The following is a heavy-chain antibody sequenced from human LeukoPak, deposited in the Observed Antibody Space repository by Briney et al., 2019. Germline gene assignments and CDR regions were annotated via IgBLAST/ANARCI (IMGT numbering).Heavy chain of an antibody. CDR1: GFTFSSYA. V-gene: IGHV3-23*01. J-gene: IGHJ4*02. CDR3: ASSGSYRFDY. D-gene: IGHD1-26*01. Sequence: GGSLRLSCAASGFTFSSYAMSWVRQAPGKGLEWVSSISGTGVTTYYADSVKGRFTISRDNAKNSLYLQMNSLRDEDTAVYYCASSGSYRFDYWGQGTLVTVSS. CDR2: ISGTGVTT.